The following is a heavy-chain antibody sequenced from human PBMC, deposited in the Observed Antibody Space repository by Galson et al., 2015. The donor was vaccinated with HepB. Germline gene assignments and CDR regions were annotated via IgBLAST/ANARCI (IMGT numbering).Heavy chain of an antibody. V-gene: IGHV3-30-3*01. Sequence: SLRLSCAASGFTFSSYAMHWVRQAPGKGLEWVAVISYDGSNKYYADSVKGRFTISRDNSKNTLYLQMNSLRAEDTAVYYCARDQASSGWYTGFYYYYYGMDVWGQGTTVTVSS. J-gene: IGHJ6*02. CDR2: ISYDGSNK. D-gene: IGHD6-19*01. CDR1: GFTFSSYA. CDR3: ARDQASSGWYTGFYYYYYGMDV.